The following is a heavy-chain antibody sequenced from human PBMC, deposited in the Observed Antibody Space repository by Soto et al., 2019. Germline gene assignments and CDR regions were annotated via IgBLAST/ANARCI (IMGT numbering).Heavy chain of an antibody. J-gene: IGHJ6*03. CDR1: GFTFSSYA. Sequence: GGSLRLSCAASGFTFSSYAMSWVRQAPGKGLEWVSAISGSGGSTYYADSVKGRFTISRDNAKNSLYLQMNSLRAEDTAVYYWARSYCSGGSCYNSYYYYYMDVWGKGTTVTVS. CDR3: ARSYCSGGSCYNSYYYYYMDV. V-gene: IGHV3-23*01. D-gene: IGHD2-15*01. CDR2: ISGSGGST.